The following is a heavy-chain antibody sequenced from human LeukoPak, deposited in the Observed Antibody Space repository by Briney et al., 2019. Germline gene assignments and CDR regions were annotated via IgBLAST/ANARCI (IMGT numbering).Heavy chain of an antibody. V-gene: IGHV3-30*04. Sequence: PGRSLRLSCAASGFTFSSYAMHWVRQAPGKGLEWVAVISYDGSNKYYADSVKGRFTISRDNSKNTLYLQMNSLRAEDTAVYYCARDATTIGDYDAYYYYGMDVWGQGTTVTVSS. CDR3: ARDATTIGDYDAYYYYGMDV. CDR2: ISYDGSNK. D-gene: IGHD4-17*01. CDR1: GFTFSSYA. J-gene: IGHJ6*02.